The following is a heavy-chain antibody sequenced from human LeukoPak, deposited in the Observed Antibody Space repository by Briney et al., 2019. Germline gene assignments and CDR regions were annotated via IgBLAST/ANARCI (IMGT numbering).Heavy chain of an antibody. V-gene: IGHV3-48*03. Sequence: GGSLRLSCAASGFTFSSYEMNWVRQAPGKGLEWVSYISSSGSTIYYADSVKGRFTISRDNSKNTLYLQMNSLRAEDTAVYYCAKDLSSGWESYYFDYWGQGTLVTVSS. D-gene: IGHD6-19*01. CDR1: GFTFSSYE. CDR3: AKDLSSGWESYYFDY. CDR2: ISSSGSTI. J-gene: IGHJ4*02.